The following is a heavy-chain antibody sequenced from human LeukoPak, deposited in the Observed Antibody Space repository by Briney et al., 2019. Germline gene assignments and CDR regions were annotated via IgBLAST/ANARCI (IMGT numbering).Heavy chain of an antibody. CDR2: LYSDDTT. CDR3: AKCDLRSGRYNDY. CDR1: GFRFSTYA. D-gene: IGHD6-19*01. V-gene: IGHV3-53*01. Sequence: GGSLRLSCAASGFRFSTYAMNWVRQAPGKGLEWVSVLYSDDTTYYADSVKGRFTISRDNSKNTLYLQMNNLRAEDTAVYYCAKCDLRSGRYNDYWGQGTLVTVSS. J-gene: IGHJ4*02.